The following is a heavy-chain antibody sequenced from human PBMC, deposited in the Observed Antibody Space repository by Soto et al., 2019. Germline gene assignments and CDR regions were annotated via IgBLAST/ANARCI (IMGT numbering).Heavy chain of an antibody. CDR1: GFTFSSYG. Sequence: GGSLRLSCAASGFTFSSYGMHWVRQAPGKGLEWVAVISYDGSNKYYADSVKGRFTISRDNSKNTLYLQMNSLRAEDTAVYYCAKDWWFYDSSGYYPLPPIYCGQGTLVTGSS. V-gene: IGHV3-30*18. J-gene: IGHJ4*02. D-gene: IGHD3-22*01. CDR2: ISYDGSNK. CDR3: AKDWWFYDSSGYYPLPPIY.